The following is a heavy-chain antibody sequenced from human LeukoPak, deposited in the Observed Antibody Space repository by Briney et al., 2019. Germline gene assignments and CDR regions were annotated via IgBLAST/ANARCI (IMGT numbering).Heavy chain of an antibody. CDR2: LYYSGTT. J-gene: IGHJ4*02. CDR3: ASGSGRFYFDH. D-gene: IGHD3-10*01. CDR1: SGSISSGCSW. Sequence: SETLSLTCSVSSGSISSGCSWWSWIRQHPGKGLEWFGLLYYSGTTYYNPTLKRRVTLTIDKSKNLFSLKRRSVTVADTAGYYCASGSGRFYFDHWGEGTLVSVSS. V-gene: IGHV4-31*03.